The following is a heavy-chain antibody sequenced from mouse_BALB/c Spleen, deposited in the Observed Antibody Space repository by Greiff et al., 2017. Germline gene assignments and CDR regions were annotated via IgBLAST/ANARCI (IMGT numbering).Heavy chain of an antibody. J-gene: IGHJ1*01. D-gene: IGHD2-1*01. CDR2: IDPENGDT. CDR1: GFNIKDYY. Sequence: EVKLMESGAELVRSGASVKLSCTASGFNIKDYYMHWVKQRPEQGLEWIGWIDPENGDTEYAPKFQGKATMTADTSSNTAYLQLSSLTSEDTAVYYCNVYGNYGYFDVWGAGTTVTVSS. CDR3: NVYGNYGYFDV. V-gene: IGHV14-4*02.